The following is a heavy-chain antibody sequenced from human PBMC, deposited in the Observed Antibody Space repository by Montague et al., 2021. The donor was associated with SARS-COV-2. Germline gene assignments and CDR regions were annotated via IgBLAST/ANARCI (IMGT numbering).Heavy chain of an antibody. CDR3: ARLNFHITIFGVVSSRVFDY. Sequence: SETLSLTCTVSGGSISSSSNYWGWIRQPPGKGLEWIGNIYYSGSTYYNPSLKGRVTISVDTSKNQFSLKLSSVTAADTAVYYCARLNFHITIFGVVSSRVFDYWGQGTLVAVSS. V-gene: IGHV4-39*01. J-gene: IGHJ4*02. CDR2: IYYSGST. CDR1: GGSISSSSNY. D-gene: IGHD3-3*01.